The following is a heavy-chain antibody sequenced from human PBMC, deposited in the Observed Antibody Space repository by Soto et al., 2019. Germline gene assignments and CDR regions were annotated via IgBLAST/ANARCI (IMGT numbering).Heavy chain of an antibody. D-gene: IGHD2-2*02. J-gene: IGHJ3*02. V-gene: IGHV3-30*04. CDR3: ARALGDCSSTSCYINGAFDI. CDR1: GFTFSSYA. Sequence: GGSLRLSCAASGFTFSSYAMHWVRQAPGKGLEWVAVISYDGSNKYYADSVKGRFTISRDNSKNTLYLQMNSLRAEDTAVYYCARALGDCSSTSCYINGAFDIWGQGTMVTVSS. CDR2: ISYDGSNK.